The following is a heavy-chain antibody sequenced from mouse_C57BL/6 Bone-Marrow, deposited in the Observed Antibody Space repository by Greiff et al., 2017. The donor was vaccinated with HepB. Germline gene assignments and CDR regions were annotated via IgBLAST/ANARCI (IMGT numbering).Heavy chain of an antibody. Sequence: ESGPGLVKPSQSLSLTCSVTGYSITSGYYWNWIRQFPGNKLEWMGYISYDGSNNYNPSLKNRISITRDTSKNQFFLKLNSVTTEDTATYYCARVYLFEFAYWGQGTLVTVSA. CDR3: ARVYLFEFAY. CDR2: ISYDGSN. V-gene: IGHV3-6*01. J-gene: IGHJ3*01. D-gene: IGHD5-5*01. CDR1: GYSITSGYY.